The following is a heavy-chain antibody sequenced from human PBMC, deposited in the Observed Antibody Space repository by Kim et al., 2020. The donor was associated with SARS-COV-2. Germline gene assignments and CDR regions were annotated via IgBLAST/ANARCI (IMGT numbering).Heavy chain of an antibody. CDR2: IKQDGSEK. D-gene: IGHD3-9*01. V-gene: IGHV3-7*01. CDR3: ARSKRAGYYLHYFDY. Sequence: GGSLRLSCAASGFTFSSYWMSWVRQAPGKGLEWVANIKQDGSEKYHVDSVKGRFTISRDNAKNSLYLQMNSLRAEDTAVYYCARSKRAGYYLHYFDYWGQGTLVTVSS. J-gene: IGHJ4*02. CDR1: GFTFSSYW.